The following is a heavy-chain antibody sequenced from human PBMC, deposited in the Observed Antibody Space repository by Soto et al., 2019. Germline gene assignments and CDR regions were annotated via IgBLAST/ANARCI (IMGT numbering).Heavy chain of an antibody. CDR3: VRDYDYAFDA. V-gene: IGHV3-48*01. CDR1: GFTFSSYT. D-gene: IGHD5-12*01. CDR2: ISTSGTST. J-gene: IGHJ3*01. Sequence: EVRLVDSGGGLVQPGGSLRLSCAASGFTFSSYTMNWVRQAPGKGLEWLSYISTSGTSTYYADSVKDRFTISRDNAKNSLYLQMNSLRADDTAVYYCVRDYDYAFDAWGQGTMVTVSS.